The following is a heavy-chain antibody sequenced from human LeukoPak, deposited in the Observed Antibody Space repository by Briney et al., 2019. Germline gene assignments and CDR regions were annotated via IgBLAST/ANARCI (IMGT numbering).Heavy chain of an antibody. J-gene: IGHJ3*01. CDR3: AKNHDSNSYHTDDAFDL. Sequence: PGGSLRLSCAASGFTFSDYGMSWVRQAPGKGLEWVSVISVSGLSTYYADSVKGRFTISRDNSRNTLYLHMNSLRAEDAAVYYCAKNHDSNSYHTDDAFDLWGQGTLVTVSS. CDR2: ISVSGLST. V-gene: IGHV3-23*01. D-gene: IGHD1-14*01. CDR1: GFTFSDYG.